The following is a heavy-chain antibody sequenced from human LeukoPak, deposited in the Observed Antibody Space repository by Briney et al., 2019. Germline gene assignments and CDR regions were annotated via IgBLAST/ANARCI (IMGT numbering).Heavy chain of an antibody. V-gene: IGHV4-34*01. J-gene: IGHJ4*02. CDR2: INHSGST. Sequence: PSETLSLTCAVYGGSFSTYYWSWIRQPPGKGLEWIGEINHSGSTNNNPSLKSRVTISIDTSKKQFSLKLSSVTAADTAVYYCARDRVFEGAIGDYWGQGILVTVSS. CDR1: GGSFSTYY. D-gene: IGHD3-3*01. CDR3: ARDRVFEGAIGDY.